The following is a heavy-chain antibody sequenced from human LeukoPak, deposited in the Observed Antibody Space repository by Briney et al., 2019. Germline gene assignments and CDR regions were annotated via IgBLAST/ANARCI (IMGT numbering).Heavy chain of an antibody. J-gene: IGHJ6*03. D-gene: IGHD2-2*01. CDR2: INSDGSST. V-gene: IGHV3-74*01. CDR1: GFTFSIFW. Sequence: GGSLRLSCAASGFTFSIFWMHWVRRAPGKGPVWVSRINSDGSSTDYADSVKGRFTISRDNAKNTLYLQMNSLRTEDTAVYYCARDQIYCSSTICSYYYYYYMDVWGKGTTVTVSS. CDR3: ARDQIYCSSTICSYYYYYYMDV.